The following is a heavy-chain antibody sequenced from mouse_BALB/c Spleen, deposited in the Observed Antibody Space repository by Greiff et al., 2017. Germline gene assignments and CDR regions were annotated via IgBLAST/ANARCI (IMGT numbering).Heavy chain of an antibody. Sequence: VQLQESGAELVRPGTSVKISCKASGYTFTNYWLGWVKQRPGHGLEWIGDIYPGGGYTNYNEKFKGKATLTADTSSSTAYMQLSSLTSEDSAVYFCASYGSSYVGFAYWGQGTLVTVSA. CDR2: IYPGGGYT. V-gene: IGHV1-63*02. D-gene: IGHD1-1*01. CDR1: GYTFTNYW. CDR3: ASYGSSYVGFAY. J-gene: IGHJ3*01.